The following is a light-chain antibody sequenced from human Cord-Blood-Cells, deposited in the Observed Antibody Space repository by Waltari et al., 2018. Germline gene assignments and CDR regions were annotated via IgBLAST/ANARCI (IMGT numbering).Light chain of an antibody. CDR3: SSYTSSSTWV. V-gene: IGLV2-14*01. CDR1: SSDVGGYNY. J-gene: IGLJ3*02. Sequence: QSALTQPASVSGSPGQSITISCTGTSSDVGGYNYVPWYQQHPGKATKLMIYDVSKRPSGVSNRFSGSKSGNTASLTISGLQAEDEADYYCSSYTSSSTWVFGGGTKLTVL. CDR2: DVS.